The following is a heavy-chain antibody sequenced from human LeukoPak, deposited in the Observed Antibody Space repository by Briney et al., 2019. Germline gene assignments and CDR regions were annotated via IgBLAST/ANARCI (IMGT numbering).Heavy chain of an antibody. D-gene: IGHD5-18*01. CDR3: ATDGPYTAMVKGGDY. CDR2: FDPEDGET. CDR1: GYTLTELS. J-gene: IGHJ4*02. Sequence: ASVKVSCKVSGYTLTELSMHWVRQAPGKGLEWMGGFDPEDGETIYAQRFQGRVTMTEDTSTDTAYMELSSLRSEDTAVYYCATDGPYTAMVKGGDYWGQGTLVTVSS. V-gene: IGHV1-24*01.